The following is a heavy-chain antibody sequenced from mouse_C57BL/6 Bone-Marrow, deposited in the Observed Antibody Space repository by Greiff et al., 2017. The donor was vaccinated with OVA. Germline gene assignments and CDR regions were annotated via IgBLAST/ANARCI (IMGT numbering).Heavy chain of an antibody. Sequence: EVKLMESGGGLVKPGGSLNLSCAASGFTFSSYAMSWVRQTPEKRLEWVATISDGGSYTYYPDNVKGRFTISRDNAKNNLYLQMSHLKSEDTAMYYCARGGYFDYWGQGTTLTVSS. CDR1: GFTFSSYA. V-gene: IGHV5-4*03. CDR2: ISDGGSYT. CDR3: ARGGYFDY. J-gene: IGHJ2*01.